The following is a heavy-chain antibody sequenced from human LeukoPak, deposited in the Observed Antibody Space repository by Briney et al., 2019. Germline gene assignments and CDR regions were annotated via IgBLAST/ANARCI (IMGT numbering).Heavy chain of an antibody. CDR3: ASDITMLRGVITGGADY. J-gene: IGHJ4*02. D-gene: IGHD3-10*01. CDR2: IRYDGSNK. V-gene: IGHV3-30*02. Sequence: GGSLRLSCAASGFTFTSYGIHWVRQAPGKGLEWVAFIRYDGSNKYYADSVKGRFTISRDNAKNSLFLQMNSLRAEDTAVYYCASDITMLRGVITGGADYWGQGTLVTVSS. CDR1: GFTFTSYG.